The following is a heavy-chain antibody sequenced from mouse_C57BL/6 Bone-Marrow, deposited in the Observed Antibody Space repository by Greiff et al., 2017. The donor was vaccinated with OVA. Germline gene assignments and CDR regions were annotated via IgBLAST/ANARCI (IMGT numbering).Heavy chain of an antibody. J-gene: IGHJ4*01. CDR1: GYTFTSYG. V-gene: IGHV1-81*01. Sequence: QVQLQQSGAELARPGASVKLSCKASGYTFTSYGISWVKQRTGQGLEWIGEIYPRSGNTYYNEKFKGKATLTADKSSSTAYMELRSLTSEDSAVYFCARSDYYGSFYYAMDYWGQGTSVTVSS. CDR2: IYPRSGNT. D-gene: IGHD1-1*01. CDR3: ARSDYYGSFYYAMDY.